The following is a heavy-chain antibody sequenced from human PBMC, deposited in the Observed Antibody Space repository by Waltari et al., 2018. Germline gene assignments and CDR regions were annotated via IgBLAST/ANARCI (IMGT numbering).Heavy chain of an antibody. D-gene: IGHD1-1*01. CDR2: IWFDGVGK. V-gene: IGHV3-33*01. J-gene: IGHJ4*02. Sequence: QVQVVESGGGVVQPGRSLRLSCGVSGLAVNNCGMHWVRQAPGKVLEWVAIIWFDGVGKYYADSVKGRFTISRDNSKNSLYLQMNSLRAEDTAVYYCATTSGTNWHLNYWGQGTLVTVSS. CDR3: ATTSGTNWHLNY. CDR1: GLAVNNCG.